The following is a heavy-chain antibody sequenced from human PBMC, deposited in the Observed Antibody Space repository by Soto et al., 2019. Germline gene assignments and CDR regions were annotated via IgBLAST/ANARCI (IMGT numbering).Heavy chain of an antibody. D-gene: IGHD3-3*01. CDR3: TRNGGGNPRITIFGVAPRSYGMDV. CDR2: IRSKAYGGTT. J-gene: IGHJ6*02. Sequence: GGSLRLSCTASGFTFGDYAMSWVRQAPGKGLEWVGFIRSKAYGGTTEYAASVKGRFTISRDDSKSIAYLQMNSLKTEDTAVYYCTRNGGGNPRITIFGVAPRSYGMDVWGQGTTVTVSS. V-gene: IGHV3-49*04. CDR1: GFTFGDYA.